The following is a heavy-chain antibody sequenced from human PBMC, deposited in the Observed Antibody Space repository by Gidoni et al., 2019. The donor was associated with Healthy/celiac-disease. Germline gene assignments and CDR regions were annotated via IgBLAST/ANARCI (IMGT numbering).Heavy chain of an antibody. V-gene: IGHV1-46*01. CDR2: INPSGGST. Sequence: QVQLVQSGAEVKKPGASVKVSCKAFGYTFTSYYLHSVRQAPGQGLEWMGIINPSGGSTSYAQKFQGRVTMTRDTSTSTVYMELSSLRSEDTAVYYCARAFSIAARRGFDYWGQGTLVTVSS. J-gene: IGHJ4*02. D-gene: IGHD6-6*01. CDR3: ARAFSIAARRGFDY. CDR1: GYTFTSYY.